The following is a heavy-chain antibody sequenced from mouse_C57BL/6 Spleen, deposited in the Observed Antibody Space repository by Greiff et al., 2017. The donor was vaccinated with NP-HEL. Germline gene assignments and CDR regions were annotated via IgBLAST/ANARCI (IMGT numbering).Heavy chain of an antibody. D-gene: IGHD2-3*01. J-gene: IGHJ4*01. Sequence: EVQLQQSGPELVKPGASVKISCKASGYSFTGHYMNWVKQSPEKSLEWIGEINPSTGGTTYNQKFKAKATLTVDKSSSTAYMQLKSLTSEDSAVYYCARKGPDGYSYAMDYWGQGTSVTVSS. CDR3: ARKGPDGYSYAMDY. V-gene: IGHV1-42*01. CDR1: GYSFTGHY. CDR2: INPSTGGT.